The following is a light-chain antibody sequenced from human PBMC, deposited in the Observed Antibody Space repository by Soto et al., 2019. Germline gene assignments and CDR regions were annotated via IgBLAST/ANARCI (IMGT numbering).Light chain of an antibody. CDR3: RQYDDLPT. Sequence: DIQMTQSPSSLSSSLGDRVTITCQASQDISNYLNWYQQKPRKAPRLLIYDASILETGVPSRFIRSGSCTEFTFTISSLPPEDIATYYCRQYDDLPTFGPGTKVDIK. CDR2: DAS. V-gene: IGKV1-33*01. J-gene: IGKJ3*01. CDR1: QDISNY.